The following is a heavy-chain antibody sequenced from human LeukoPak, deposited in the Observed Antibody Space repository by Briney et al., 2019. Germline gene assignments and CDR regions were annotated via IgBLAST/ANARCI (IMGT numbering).Heavy chain of an antibody. CDR1: GGSISSYY. CDR3: AREMGNGGWTSYNWFDP. D-gene: IGHD6-19*01. Sequence: SETLSLTCTVSGGSISSYYWSWIRQPPGKGLEWIGYIYYSGSTNYNPSLKSRVTISVDTSKNQSSLKLSSVTAADTAVYYCAREMGNGGWTSYNWFDPWGQGTLVTVSS. V-gene: IGHV4-59*01. J-gene: IGHJ5*02. CDR2: IYYSGST.